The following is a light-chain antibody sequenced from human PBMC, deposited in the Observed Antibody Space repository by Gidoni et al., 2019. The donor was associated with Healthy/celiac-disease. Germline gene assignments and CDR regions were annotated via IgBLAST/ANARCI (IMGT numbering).Light chain of an antibody. Sequence: DIQITQSPSSLSASVGDRVTITCRASQSISSYLNWYQQKPGQAPKLLIYVASSLQSGVPSRFSGSGSGTDFTLTISSLQPEDFAAYYCQQSYSTSWTVGQGTKVEIK. CDR3: QQSYSTSWT. V-gene: IGKV1-39*01. CDR1: QSISSY. J-gene: IGKJ1*01. CDR2: VAS.